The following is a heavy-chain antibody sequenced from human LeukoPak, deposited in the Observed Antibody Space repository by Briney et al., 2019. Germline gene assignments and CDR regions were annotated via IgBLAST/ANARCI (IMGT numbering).Heavy chain of an antibody. V-gene: IGHV3-7*01. CDR1: GFTFSSYW. J-gene: IGHJ6*03. CDR3: AKGPYCSGGSCYSSYYMDV. Sequence: GGSLRLSCAASGFTFSSYWMSWVRQAPGKGLEWVANIKKDGSEKYYVDSVKGRFTISRDNSKNTLYLQMNSLRAGDTAVYYCAKGPYCSGGSCYSSYYMDVWGKGTTVTVSS. CDR2: IKKDGSEK. D-gene: IGHD2-15*01.